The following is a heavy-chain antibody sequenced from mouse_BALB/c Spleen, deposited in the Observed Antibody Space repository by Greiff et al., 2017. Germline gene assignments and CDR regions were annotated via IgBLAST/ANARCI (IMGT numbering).Heavy chain of an antibody. J-gene: IGHJ2*01. Sequence: EVQLQQSGPSLVKPSQTLSLTCSVTGDSITSGYWNWIRKFPGNKLEYMGYISYSGSTYYNPSLKSRISITRDTSKNQYYLQLNSVTTEDTATYYCARYYGSSYGKGYYFDYWGQGTTLTVSS. CDR3: ARYYGSSYGKGYYFDY. V-gene: IGHV3-8*02. CDR2: ISYSGST. D-gene: IGHD1-1*01. CDR1: GDSITSGY.